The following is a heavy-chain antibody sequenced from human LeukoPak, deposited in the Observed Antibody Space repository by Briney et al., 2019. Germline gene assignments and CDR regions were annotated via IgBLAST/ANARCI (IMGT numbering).Heavy chain of an antibody. J-gene: IGHJ6*02. CDR2: INAGNGNT. D-gene: IGHD5-18*01. CDR1: GYTFTSYA. V-gene: IGHV1-3*01. CDR3: ARINSYGADYYYGMDV. Sequence: ASVKVSCKASGYTFTSYAMHWVRQAPGQRLEWMGWINAGNGNTKYSQKFQGRVTITRDTSASTAYMELSSLRSEDTAVYYCARINSYGADYYYGMDVWGQGTTVTVSS.